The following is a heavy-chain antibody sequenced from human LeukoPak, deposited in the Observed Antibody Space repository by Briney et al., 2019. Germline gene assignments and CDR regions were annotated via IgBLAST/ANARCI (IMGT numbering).Heavy chain of an antibody. Sequence: KTGRSLRLSCAASGFTFSSYGMHWVRQPPGKGLEWIGSIYYSGSTYYNPSLKSRVTISVDTSKNQFSLKLNSMTAADTAVYYCATGDFWSGYSSRPPDYWGQGTLVTVSS. CDR1: GFTFSSYG. V-gene: IGHV4-39*07. CDR2: IYYSGST. J-gene: IGHJ4*02. CDR3: ATGDFWSGYSSRPPDY. D-gene: IGHD3-3*01.